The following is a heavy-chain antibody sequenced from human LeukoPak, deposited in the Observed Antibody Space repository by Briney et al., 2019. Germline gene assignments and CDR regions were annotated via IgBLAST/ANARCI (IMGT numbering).Heavy chain of an antibody. J-gene: IGHJ4*02. D-gene: IGHD4-23*01. Sequence: GGSLRLSCVASGFTFSTYSMTWVRQAPGKGLEWVSAINGKGGSTYYADSVKGRLTISRDNSKNTVYLQMNSLRAEDTAVYYCGKDVAVGTPRGLFDYWGQGTLVTVSS. CDR3: GKDVAVGTPRGLFDY. CDR2: INGKGGST. CDR1: GFTFSTYS. V-gene: IGHV3-23*01.